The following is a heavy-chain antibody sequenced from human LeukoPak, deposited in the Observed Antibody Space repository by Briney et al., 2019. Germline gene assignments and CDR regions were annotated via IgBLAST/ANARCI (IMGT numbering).Heavy chain of an antibody. J-gene: IGHJ6*02. CDR1: GYTFTTYA. CDR2: INAGNGNT. Sequence: ASVKVSCKASGYTFTTYAIHWVRQAPGQRLEWMGWINAGNGNTKYLQKFQGRVTITRDTSTSTAYMELSSLRSEDTSVYYCARSSGDLYYYYYAMDVWGQGTTVTVSS. D-gene: IGHD3-22*01. V-gene: IGHV1-3*01. CDR3: ARSSGDLYYYYYAMDV.